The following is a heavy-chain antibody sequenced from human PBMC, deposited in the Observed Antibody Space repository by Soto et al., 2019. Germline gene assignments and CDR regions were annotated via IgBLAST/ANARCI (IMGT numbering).Heavy chain of an antibody. CDR1: GYTFTSYG. Sequence: SVKVSCKASGYTFTSYGISWVRQAPGQGLEWMGGIIPIFGTANYAQKFQGRVTITADESTSTAYMELSSLRSEDTAVYYCASNYYGSGSYPDYYYYYGMDVWGQGTTVTVSS. CDR3: ASNYYGSGSYPDYYYYYGMDV. D-gene: IGHD3-10*01. J-gene: IGHJ6*02. CDR2: IIPIFGTA. V-gene: IGHV1-69*13.